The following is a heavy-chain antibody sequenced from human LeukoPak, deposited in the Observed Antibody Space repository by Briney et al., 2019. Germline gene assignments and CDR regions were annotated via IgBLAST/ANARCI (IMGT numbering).Heavy chain of an antibody. J-gene: IGHJ4*02. V-gene: IGHV4-34*01. CDR3: ARDAPRYSGSYYGY. CDR2: INHSGST. D-gene: IGHD1-26*01. CDR1: GGSFSGYY. Sequence: PSETLSLTCAVYGGSFSGYYWSWIRQPPGKGLEWIGEINHSGSTNYNPSLKSRVTISVDTSKNQFSLKLSSVTAADTAVYYCARDAPRYSGSYYGYWGQGTLVTVSS.